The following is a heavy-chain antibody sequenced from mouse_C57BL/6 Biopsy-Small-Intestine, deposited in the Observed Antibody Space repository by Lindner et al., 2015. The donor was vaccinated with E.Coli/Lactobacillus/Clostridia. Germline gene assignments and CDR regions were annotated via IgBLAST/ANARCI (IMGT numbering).Heavy chain of an antibody. D-gene: IGHD2-5*01. CDR2: VNPRNGGT. Sequence: VQLQESGPELVKPGASVKMSCKASGYTFTDYYMNWVIQSHGKNLEWIGRVNPRNGGTSYNQKFKGKATLTVDKSLSTAYMELSSLTSEDSAVYYCARSGYYSNYGMDYWGQGTSVTVSS. CDR3: ARSGYYSNYGMDY. CDR1: GYTFTDYY. V-gene: IGHV1-26*01. J-gene: IGHJ4*01.